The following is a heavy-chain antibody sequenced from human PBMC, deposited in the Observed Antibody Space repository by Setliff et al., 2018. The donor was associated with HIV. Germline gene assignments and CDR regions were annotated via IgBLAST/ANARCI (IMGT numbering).Heavy chain of an antibody. J-gene: IGHJ4*02. CDR2: INTHSGYT. V-gene: IGHV1-18*01. CDR1: GYTFNNYG. D-gene: IGHD5-12*01. CDR3: ARGKTWLRFLDY. Sequence: ASVKVSCKASGYTFNNYGISWVRQAPGQGLEWMGWINTHSGYTNYAQNVQCRVTVTMDTSTSTAYMELRSLKSDDTAVYYCARGKTWLRFLDYWGQGTRGTVSS.